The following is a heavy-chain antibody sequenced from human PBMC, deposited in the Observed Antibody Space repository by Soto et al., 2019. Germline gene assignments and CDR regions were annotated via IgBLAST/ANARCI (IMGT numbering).Heavy chain of an antibody. CDR2: IKSKIDGGTI. V-gene: IGHV3-15*01. Sequence: EVQLVESGGGLVKPGGSLRLSCAASGFTFSNAWMNWVRQAPGKGLEWVGRIKSKIDGGTIDYAAPVKDRFTISRDDSKDSLYLEMNSLKTEATAVYSCVTDTTRTTIRRGVVAIWGQGSLVTVSS. J-gene: IGHJ4*02. CDR1: GFTFSNAW. CDR3: VTDTTRTTIRRGVVAI. D-gene: IGHD3-10*01.